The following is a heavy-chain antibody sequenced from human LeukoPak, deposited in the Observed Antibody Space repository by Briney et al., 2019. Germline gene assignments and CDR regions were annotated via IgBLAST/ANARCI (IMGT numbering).Heavy chain of an antibody. V-gene: IGHV4-59*01. Sequence: PSETLSLTCSVSGGSISSYYWSWIRQPPGKGLEWIGYIYYSGSTNYNPSLKSRVTISVDTSKNQFSLKLSSVTAADTAVYYCARGVYYYGSGSYQNWGQGTLVTVSS. CDR2: IYYSGST. D-gene: IGHD3-10*01. CDR3: ARGVYYYGSGSYQN. J-gene: IGHJ4*02. CDR1: GGSISSYY.